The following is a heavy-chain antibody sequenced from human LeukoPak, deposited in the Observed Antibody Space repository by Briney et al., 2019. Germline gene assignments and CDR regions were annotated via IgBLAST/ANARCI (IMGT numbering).Heavy chain of an antibody. CDR1: GFTINTNY. CDR2: IYTGNST. Sequence: GGSLRLSCAASGFTINTNYMSWVRQAPGKGLEWVSGIYTGNSTIYADSVRGRFTISRDNSKNTFYLQMNSLRAEDTTVYYCVGYHSESPAPWGQGTLVTVSS. J-gene: IGHJ5*02. V-gene: IGHV3-53*01. D-gene: IGHD3-10*01. CDR3: VGYHSESPAP.